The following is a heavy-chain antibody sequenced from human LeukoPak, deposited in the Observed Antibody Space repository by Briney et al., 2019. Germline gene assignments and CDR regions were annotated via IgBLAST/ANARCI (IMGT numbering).Heavy chain of an antibody. D-gene: IGHD5-18*01. J-gene: IGHJ4*02. V-gene: IGHV4-34*01. Sequence: SETLSLTCAVYGGSFSGYYWSLIRQPPGKGLEWIGEINHSGSTNYNPSLKSRVTISVDTSKNQFSLKLSSVTAADTAVYYCARIRGQRGYSYGPFDYWGQGTLVTVSS. CDR3: ARIRGQRGYSYGPFDY. CDR2: INHSGST. CDR1: GGSFSGYY.